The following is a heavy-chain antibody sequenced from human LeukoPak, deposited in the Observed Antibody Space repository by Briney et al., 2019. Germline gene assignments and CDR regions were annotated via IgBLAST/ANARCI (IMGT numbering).Heavy chain of an antibody. V-gene: IGHV3-23*01. J-gene: IGHJ4*02. CDR3: AKADWRYYFDY. CDR1: GFTFSSCA. CDR2: ISGSGSNT. Sequence: GGSLRLSCAASGFTFSSCAMGWVRQAPGKGLEWVPAISGSGSNTYYADSVKGRFTISRDNSKNTLYLQMNSLRAEDTAVYYCAKADWRYYFDYWGQGTLVTVSS. D-gene: IGHD3-3*01.